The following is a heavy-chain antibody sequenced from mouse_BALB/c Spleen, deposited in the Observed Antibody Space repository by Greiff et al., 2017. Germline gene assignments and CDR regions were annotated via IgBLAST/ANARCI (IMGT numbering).Heavy chain of an antibody. D-gene: IGHD1-1*01. CDR3: SSYGSLYAMDY. J-gene: IGHJ4*01. Sequence: EVMLVESGGGLVQPGGSLKFSCAASGFTFSSYGMSWVRQTPDKRLELVATINSNGGSTYYPHSVKGRFTISRDNAKNTLYLQMHSLKSKDTAMFYCSSYGSLYAMDYWGQGTSVTVSA. CDR1: GFTFSSYG. CDR2: INSNGGST. V-gene: IGHV5-6-3*01.